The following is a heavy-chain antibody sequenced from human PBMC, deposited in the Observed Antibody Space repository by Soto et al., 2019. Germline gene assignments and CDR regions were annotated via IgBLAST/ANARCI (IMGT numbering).Heavy chain of an antibody. V-gene: IGHV4-59*08. Sequence: QVQLQQSGPGLVKPSETLSLTCSVSSGPSSSHNWGWIRQPPGRGLEWIGYVYSTGGASYNPSLKSRVTISADTSTNHLSLTLTSVTAADAAVYYCVRQGIGTLHGLVDVWGQGTTVRVSS. CDR2: VYSTGGA. D-gene: IGHD3-10*01. CDR3: VRQGIGTLHGLVDV. J-gene: IGHJ6*02. CDR1: SGPSSSHN.